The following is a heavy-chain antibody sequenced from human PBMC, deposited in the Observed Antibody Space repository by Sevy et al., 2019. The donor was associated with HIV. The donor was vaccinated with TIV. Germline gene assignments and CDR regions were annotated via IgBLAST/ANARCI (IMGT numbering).Heavy chain of an antibody. J-gene: IGHJ3*02. CDR1: GFTFSSYA. D-gene: IGHD3-3*01. Sequence: GGSLRLSCAASGFTFSSYAMSWVRQAPGKGLEWGSAISGSGGSTYYADSVKRRFTISRDNSKNTLYLQMNSLRAEDTAVYYCAKEGLTIFAVVIPPAGDAFDIWGQGTMVTVSS. CDR2: ISGSGGST. V-gene: IGHV3-23*01. CDR3: AKEGLTIFAVVIPPAGDAFDI.